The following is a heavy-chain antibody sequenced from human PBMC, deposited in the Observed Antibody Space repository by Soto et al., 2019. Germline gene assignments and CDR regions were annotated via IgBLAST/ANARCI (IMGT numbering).Heavy chain of an antibody. Sequence: SVNVSCKSSGGTFSSYSITWVRQAPGQGLECMGWIIPSFGTANYAQKFQGRVTITADKSTNTAYMEMSSLRPEDTAVYYCARELGYCSSASCYTLFAYNWFDPWGQGTLVTVSS. J-gene: IGHJ5*02. D-gene: IGHD2-2*02. CDR3: ARELGYCSSASCYTLFAYNWFDP. CDR2: IIPSFGTA. CDR1: GGTFSSYS. V-gene: IGHV1-69*06.